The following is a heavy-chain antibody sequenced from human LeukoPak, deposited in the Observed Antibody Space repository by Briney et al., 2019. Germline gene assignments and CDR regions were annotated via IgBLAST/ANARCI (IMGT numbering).Heavy chain of an antibody. J-gene: IGHJ4*02. CDR3: TRDGIGYSSSVY. Sequence: ASVKVSCKASGYTFTGYYMHWVRQAPGQGLEWMGWINPNSGGTKFAQRFQGRVTMTRDTSISTAYMELSRLRSDDTAVYYCTRDGIGYSSSVYWGQGTLVTVSS. V-gene: IGHV1-2*02. D-gene: IGHD6-6*01. CDR2: INPNSGGT. CDR1: GYTFTGYY.